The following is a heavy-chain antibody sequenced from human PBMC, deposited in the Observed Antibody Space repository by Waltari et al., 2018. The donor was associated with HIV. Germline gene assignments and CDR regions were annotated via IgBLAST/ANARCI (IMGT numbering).Heavy chain of an antibody. CDR3: ARLEIDNSGYYYDDH. D-gene: IGHD3-22*01. CDR1: GGSISSSSYY. CDR2: IYYSGST. Sequence: QLQPQESGPGLVKPSETLSLTCTVSGGSISSSSYYWGWIRQPPGKGLEWIGNIYYSGSTYYSPSLKSRVTMSVDTSKNQFSLKLSSVTAADTAVYYCARLEIDNSGYYYDDHWGQGTLVTVPS. J-gene: IGHJ4*02. V-gene: IGHV4-39*01.